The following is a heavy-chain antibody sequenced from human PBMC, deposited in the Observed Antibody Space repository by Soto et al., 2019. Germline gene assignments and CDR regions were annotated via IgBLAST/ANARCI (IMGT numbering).Heavy chain of an antibody. Sequence: ASVNGSCNASGYTFPSYYMHWVRHAPGQGLEWMGIINPSGGSTSYAQKFQGRVTMTRDTSTSTVYMELSSLRSEDTAVYYCARDLGIGSHYYYGMDVWGQGTTVTVSS. V-gene: IGHV1-46*01. CDR3: ARDLGIGSHYYYGMDV. CDR1: GYTFPSYY. D-gene: IGHD6-13*01. J-gene: IGHJ6*02. CDR2: INPSGGST.